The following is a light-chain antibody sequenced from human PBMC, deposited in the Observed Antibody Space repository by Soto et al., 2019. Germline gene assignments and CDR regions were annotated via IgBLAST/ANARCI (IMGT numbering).Light chain of an antibody. V-gene: IGLV2-11*01. CDR1: SSDVGGYNY. Sequence: QSVLTQPRSVSGSPGQSVTISCTGTSSDVGGYNYVSWYQQHPGKAPKLMIYDVSKRPSEVPDRFSGSKSGNTASLTISGLQAEDEADYYCCSYAGSYTGVFGGGTKLTVL. CDR2: DVS. CDR3: CSYAGSYTGV. J-gene: IGLJ2*01.